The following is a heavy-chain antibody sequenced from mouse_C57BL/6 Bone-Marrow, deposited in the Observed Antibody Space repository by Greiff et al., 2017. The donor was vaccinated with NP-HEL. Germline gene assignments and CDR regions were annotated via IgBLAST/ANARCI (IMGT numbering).Heavy chain of an antibody. CDR2: ISNGGGST. Sequence: EVKVVESGGGLVQPGGSLKLSCAASGFTFSDYYMYWVRQTPEKRLEWVAYISNGGGSTYYPDTVKGRFTISRDNAKNTLYLQMSRLKSEDTAMYYCARLEDYGSSYGFAYWGQGTLVTVSA. CDR3: ARLEDYGSSYGFAY. CDR1: GFTFSDYY. J-gene: IGHJ3*01. V-gene: IGHV5-12*01. D-gene: IGHD1-1*01.